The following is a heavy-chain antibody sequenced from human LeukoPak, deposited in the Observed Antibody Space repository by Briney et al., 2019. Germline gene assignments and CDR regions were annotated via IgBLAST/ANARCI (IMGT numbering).Heavy chain of an antibody. D-gene: IGHD5-12*01. CDR3: AKELVVVATISSFDY. Sequence: GGSLRLSCAASGFSFSNYAMSWVRQAPGKGLEWVSAISGSGGSTYYADSVKGRFTISRDNSKNTLYLQMNSLRAEDTAVYYCAKELVVVATISSFDYWGQGTLVTVSS. J-gene: IGHJ4*02. CDR2: ISGSGGST. CDR1: GFSFSNYA. V-gene: IGHV3-23*01.